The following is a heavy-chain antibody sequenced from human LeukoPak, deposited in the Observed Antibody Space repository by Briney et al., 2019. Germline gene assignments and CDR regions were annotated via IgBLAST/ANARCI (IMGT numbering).Heavy chain of an antibody. CDR1: GGTLNNYA. V-gene: IGHV1-69*13. D-gene: IGHD3-22*01. CDR3: ARDRSDSSGYYYATDAFDI. J-gene: IGHJ3*02. CDR2: IIPIFGTA. Sequence: SVKVSCKASGGTLNNYAISWLRQAPGQGLEWMGGIIPIFGTANYAQKFQGRVTITADESTSTAYMELSSLRSEDTAVYYCARDRSDSSGYYYATDAFDIWGQGTMVTVSS.